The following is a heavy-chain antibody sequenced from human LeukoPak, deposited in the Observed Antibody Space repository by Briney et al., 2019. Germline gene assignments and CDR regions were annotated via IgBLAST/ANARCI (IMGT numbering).Heavy chain of an antibody. CDR2: ISYDGSNK. CDR3: AKDKGYCSGGSCYGGGD. D-gene: IGHD2-15*01. J-gene: IGHJ4*02. CDR1: GCTFSSYG. Sequence: GGSLRLSCAASGCTFSSYGMHWVRQAPGKGLEWVAVISYDGSNKYYADSVKGRFTISRDNSKNTLYLQMNSLRAEDTAVYYCAKDKGYCSGGSCYGGGDWGQGTLVTVSS. V-gene: IGHV3-30*18.